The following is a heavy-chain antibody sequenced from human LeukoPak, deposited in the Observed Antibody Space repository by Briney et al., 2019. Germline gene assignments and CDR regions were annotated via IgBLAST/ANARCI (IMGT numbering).Heavy chain of an antibody. Sequence: GGSLRLSCAASGFIFSNYVMHWVRQAPGKGLEWVAVISYDGSNKYYADSVKGRFTISRDRSKNTLFLQMNSLRAEDTSVYYSARVKIVVVPAPMDVWDKGTTVTVSS. CDR2: ISYDGSNK. CDR3: ARVKIVVVPAPMDV. CDR1: GFIFSNYV. D-gene: IGHD2-2*01. J-gene: IGHJ6*03. V-gene: IGHV3-30-3*01.